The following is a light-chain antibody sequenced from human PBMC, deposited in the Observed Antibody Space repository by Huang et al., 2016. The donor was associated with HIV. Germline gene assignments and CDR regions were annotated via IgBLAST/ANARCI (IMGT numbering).Light chain of an antibody. Sequence: DIVLKQSPATLSLSPGERATHSCRASQSVSGFLGWYQQNPGQAPRLLIYDASHRASGIPARFSGSGSGTDFTLTISSLVPEDFAVYYCQHRGNWPPSYTFGQGTKLEIK. V-gene: IGKV3-11*01. CDR1: QSVSGF. CDR3: QHRGNWPPSYT. J-gene: IGKJ2*01. CDR2: DAS.